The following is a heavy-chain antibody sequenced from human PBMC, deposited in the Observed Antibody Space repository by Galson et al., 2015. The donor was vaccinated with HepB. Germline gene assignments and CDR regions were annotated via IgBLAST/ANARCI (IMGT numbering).Heavy chain of an antibody. D-gene: IGHD4-11*01. CDR1: GFTFSSYW. CDR2: IRQVGSEQ. CDR3: ARGGLHYFDY. J-gene: IGHJ4*02. Sequence: LRLSCAASGFTFSSYWMSWVRQAPGKGLEWVAIIRQVGSEQFYVDSVRGRLTISRDNAKDSVYLQMDSLRVDDTAVYYCARGGLHYFDYWGQGTLVTVSS. V-gene: IGHV3-7*01.